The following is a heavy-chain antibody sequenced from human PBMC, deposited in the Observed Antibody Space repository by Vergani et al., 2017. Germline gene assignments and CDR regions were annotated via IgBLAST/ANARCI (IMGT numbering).Heavy chain of an antibody. CDR2: IIPIFGTA. D-gene: IGHD6-19*01. J-gene: IGHJ6*02. V-gene: IGHV1-69*01. CDR1: GGTFSSYA. Sequence: QVQLVQSGAEVKKPGSSVKVSCKASGGTFSSYAISWVRQAPGQGLEWMGGIIPIFGTANYAQKFQGRVTITADESTSTAYMELSSLRPEDTAVYYCAGTGYSSGWYAQYYYYYGMDVWGQGTTVTVSS. CDR3: AGTGYSSGWYAQYYYYYGMDV.